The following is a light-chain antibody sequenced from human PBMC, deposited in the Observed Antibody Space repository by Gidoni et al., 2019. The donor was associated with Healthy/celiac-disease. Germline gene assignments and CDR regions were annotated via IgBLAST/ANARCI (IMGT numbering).Light chain of an antibody. CDR1: QGISSY. V-gene: IGKV1-8*01. J-gene: IGKJ4*01. CDR2: AAS. Sequence: AIRMTQSPSSFSASTGDRVTITCRASQGISSYLAWYQQKPGKAPKLLIYAASTLQSGVPSRFRGSGSGTDFTLTISCLQSEDFATYYCQQYYSYPHTFGGGTKVEIK. CDR3: QQYYSYPHT.